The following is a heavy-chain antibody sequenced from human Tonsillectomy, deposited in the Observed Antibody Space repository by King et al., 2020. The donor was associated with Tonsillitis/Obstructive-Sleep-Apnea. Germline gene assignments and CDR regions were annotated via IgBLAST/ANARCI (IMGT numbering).Heavy chain of an antibody. Sequence: VQLVESGGGVVQPGRSLRLSCAASGFTFSSYAMHWVRQAPGKGLEWVAVISYDGTTKYSADSVKGRFIISRDDSKNTLYLQMNSLRAEDTAVYYCARDIVRGVTDAFDIWGQGTMVTVSS. CDR1: GFTFSSYA. CDR2: ISYDGTTK. D-gene: IGHD3-10*01. J-gene: IGHJ3*02. V-gene: IGHV3-30*04. CDR3: ARDIVRGVTDAFDI.